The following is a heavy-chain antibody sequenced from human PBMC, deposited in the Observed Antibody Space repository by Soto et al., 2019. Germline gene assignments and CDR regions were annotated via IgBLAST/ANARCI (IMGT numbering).Heavy chain of an antibody. J-gene: IGHJ5*01. CDR1: GGFMSSLY. Sequence: SETLSLTCTVSGGFMSSLYWSWIRQPPGKGLEWVGYIYYNGNTDYNPSLKSRVTMSVDTSKNQFSLKLTSVTAADTAVYFCARGGWSVDSWGRGLLVTVSS. V-gene: IGHV4-59*11. CDR2: IYYNGNT. CDR3: ARGGWSVDS. D-gene: IGHD6-19*01.